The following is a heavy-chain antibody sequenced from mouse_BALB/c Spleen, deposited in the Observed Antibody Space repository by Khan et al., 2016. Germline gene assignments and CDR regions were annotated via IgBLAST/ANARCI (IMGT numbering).Heavy chain of an antibody. CDR3: ARGTPFAS. Sequence: QVQLKQSGAELVRPGSSVKISCKASGYAFSGYWMNWVKQRPGQGLEWIGQIYPGDGDTNYNGKFKGKATLTAAKSSSTAYMQLSSLTSEDSAVYFWARGTPFASWGQGTLVTVSA. CDR1: GYAFSGYW. CDR2: IYPGDGDT. V-gene: IGHV1-80*01. J-gene: IGHJ3*01. D-gene: IGHD2-14*01.